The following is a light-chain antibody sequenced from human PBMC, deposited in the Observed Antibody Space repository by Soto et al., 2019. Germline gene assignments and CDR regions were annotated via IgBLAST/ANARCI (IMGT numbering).Light chain of an antibody. CDR3: PQYGSSPPKYT. Sequence: EIVLTQSPGTLSLSPGERATLSCRASQSVSSNYLAWYQQKPGQAPRLLIYGTSNRATDIPDRFSGSGSGTDFTLTISRLEPEDFAVYYCPQYGSSPPKYTFGQGTKLEIK. CDR1: QSVSSNY. V-gene: IGKV3-20*01. CDR2: GTS. J-gene: IGKJ2*01.